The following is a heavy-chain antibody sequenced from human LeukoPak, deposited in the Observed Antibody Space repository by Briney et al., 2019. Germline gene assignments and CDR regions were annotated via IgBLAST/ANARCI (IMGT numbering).Heavy chain of an antibody. Sequence: SETLSLTCTVSGGSISSGDYYWSWIRQPPGKGLEWIGYIYYSGSTYYNPSLKSRVTISVDTSKNQFSLKLSSVTAADTAVYYCARSYGDRQEDAFDIWGQGTMVTVSS. J-gene: IGHJ3*02. CDR3: ARSYGDRQEDAFDI. CDR1: GGSISSGDYY. CDR2: IYYSGST. D-gene: IGHD4-17*01. V-gene: IGHV4-30-4*08.